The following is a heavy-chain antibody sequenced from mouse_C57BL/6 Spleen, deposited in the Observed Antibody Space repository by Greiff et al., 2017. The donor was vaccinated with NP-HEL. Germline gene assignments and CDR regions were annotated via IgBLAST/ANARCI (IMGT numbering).Heavy chain of an antibody. J-gene: IGHJ2*01. CDR2: INYDGSST. D-gene: IGHD1-1*01. CDR3: ARDADGYYFDY. V-gene: IGHV5-16*01. Sequence: EVMLVESEGGLVQPGSSMKLSCTASGFTFSDYYMAWVRQVPEKGLEWVANINYDGSSTYYLDSLQSRFIISRDNAKNILYLQMSRLKSEDTATYYCARDADGYYFDYWGQGTTLTVSS. CDR1: GFTFSDYY.